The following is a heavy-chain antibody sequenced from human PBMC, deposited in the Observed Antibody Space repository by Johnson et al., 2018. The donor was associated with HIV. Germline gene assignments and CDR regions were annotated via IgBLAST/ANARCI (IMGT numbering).Heavy chain of an antibody. J-gene: IGHJ3*01. V-gene: IGHV3-9*01. CDR2: VSWNSDTI. D-gene: IGHD2-15*01. Sequence: VQVVESGGGLVQPGRSLRLSCAASGFNFHDFVMHWVRQAPGKGLEWVSGVSWNSDTIAYADSVKGRFTISRDNAKKSLFLQMNSLRAEDTALYYCAKDMRGTDMDTFDLWGQGTMVTVSS. CDR3: AKDMRGTDMDTFDL. CDR1: GFNFHDFV.